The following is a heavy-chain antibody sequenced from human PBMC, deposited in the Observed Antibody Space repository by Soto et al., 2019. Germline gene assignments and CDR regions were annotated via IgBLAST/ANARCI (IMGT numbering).Heavy chain of an antibody. Sequence: QVQLQESGPGLVKPSQTLSLSCTVSGDSMSRGDYYWSWIRLPPGKGLEWIGFVYHTGSTYYSPALKGRVDISVDTSKNQFSLKLNSVTAADTAVYYCARDPLYDYGDLPHVFDMWGQGTMVTVSS. CDR1: GDSMSRGDYY. J-gene: IGHJ3*02. V-gene: IGHV4-30-4*01. CDR2: VYHTGST. CDR3: ARDPLYDYGDLPHVFDM. D-gene: IGHD4-17*01.